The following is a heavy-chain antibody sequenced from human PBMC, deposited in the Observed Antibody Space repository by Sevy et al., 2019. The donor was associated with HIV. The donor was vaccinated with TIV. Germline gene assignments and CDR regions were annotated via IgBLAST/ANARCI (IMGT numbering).Heavy chain of an antibody. CDR1: GFTFSSYD. CDR2: IGTAGDT. Sequence: GESLKISCAASGFTFSSYDMHWVRQATGKGLEWVSAIGTAGDTYYPGSVKGRFTISRENAKNSLYLQMNSLRAEDTAVYYCARDLPPSATTVAHFDCWGQGTLVTVSS. J-gene: IGHJ4*02. D-gene: IGHD4-17*01. V-gene: IGHV3-13*01. CDR3: ARDLPPSATTVAHFDC.